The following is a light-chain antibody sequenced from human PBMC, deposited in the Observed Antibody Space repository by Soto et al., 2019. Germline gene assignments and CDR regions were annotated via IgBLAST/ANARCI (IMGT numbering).Light chain of an antibody. Sequence: DIQMTQSPSSLSASVGDRVTITCRTSESINNYLNWYQQKPGKAPNLLIYSASSLQSGVPSRFSGSGSGTDFTLTISSLQPEDFATYYCQQSYSFRTFGPGPKVEIK. CDR2: SAS. CDR1: ESINNY. V-gene: IGKV1-39*01. CDR3: QQSYSFRT. J-gene: IGKJ1*01.